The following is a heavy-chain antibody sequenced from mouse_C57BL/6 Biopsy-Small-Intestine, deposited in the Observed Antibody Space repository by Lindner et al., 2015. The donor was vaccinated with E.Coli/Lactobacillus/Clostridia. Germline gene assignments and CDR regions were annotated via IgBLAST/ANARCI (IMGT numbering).Heavy chain of an antibody. J-gene: IGHJ3*01. Sequence: VQLQESGPELVKPGASVKISCKASGYTFIDYNMDWVKQSHGKSLEWIGYIYPNNGGTAYNQKFKSKATLTVDKSSSTAYMELHSLTSEDSAVYYCARRRGFPWFAYWGQGTLVTVSA. V-gene: IGHV1-18*01. CDR1: GYTFIDYN. CDR2: IYPNNGGT. CDR3: ARRRGFPWFAY.